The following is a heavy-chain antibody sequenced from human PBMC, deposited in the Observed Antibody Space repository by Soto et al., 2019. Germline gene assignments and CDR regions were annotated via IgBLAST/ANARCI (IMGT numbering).Heavy chain of an antibody. CDR2: VYYSGTT. CDR3: ARTTAVPNTLRSRYFFDY. D-gene: IGHD4-17*01. J-gene: IGHJ4*02. Sequence: SETLSLTCSVSGGSVSNKTYYWSWIRQPPGKRLEWLGYVYYSGTTNYNPSLKSRVTISVDPSKNQFSLRLSSVTTADTALYYCARTTAVPNTLRSRYFFDYWGQGTLVTFSS. CDR1: GGSVSNKTYY. V-gene: IGHV4-61*01.